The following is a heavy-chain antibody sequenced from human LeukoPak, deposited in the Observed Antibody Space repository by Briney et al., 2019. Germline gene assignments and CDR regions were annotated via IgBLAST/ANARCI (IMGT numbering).Heavy chain of an antibody. Sequence: PGGSLRLSCAASGFTFSSYEMNWARQAPGKGLEWVSYISGRGSTIYNADSVKGRFTISRDNAKNTLYLQMNSLRADDTAVYYCVKDHGWLLYSWGQGTLATVSS. CDR2: ISGRGSTI. CDR1: GFTFSSYE. J-gene: IGHJ4*02. V-gene: IGHV3-48*03. D-gene: IGHD3-9*01. CDR3: VKDHGWLLYS.